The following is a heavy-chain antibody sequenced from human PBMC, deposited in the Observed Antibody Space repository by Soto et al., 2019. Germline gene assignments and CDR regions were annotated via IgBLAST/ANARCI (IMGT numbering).Heavy chain of an antibody. Sequence: GGSLRLSCAASGFTFSSYAMSWVRQAPGKGLEWVSAISGSGCSTYYAVSVKGRFTISRDNSKNTLYLQMNSLRAEDTAVYYCAKDHREYQPYGMDVWGQGTTVTVSS. V-gene: IGHV3-23*01. D-gene: IGHD2-2*01. CDR3: AKDHREYQPYGMDV. J-gene: IGHJ6*02. CDR1: GFTFSSYA. CDR2: ISGSGCST.